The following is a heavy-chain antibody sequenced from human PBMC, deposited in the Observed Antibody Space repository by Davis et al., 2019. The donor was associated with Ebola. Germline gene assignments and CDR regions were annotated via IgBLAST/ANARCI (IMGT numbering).Heavy chain of an antibody. V-gene: IGHV3-9*01. CDR2: ISWNSGYI. D-gene: IGHD2-2*01. CDR1: GFTFDDYA. Sequence: PGGSLRLSCAASGFTFDDYAMHWVRQAPGKGLEWVSGISWNSGYIGYADSVKGRFTISRDNTKNSLYLQMNSLRAEDTALYYCTKDTRSVVPYWYFDLWGRGTLATVSS. CDR3: TKDTRSVVPYWYFDL. J-gene: IGHJ2*01.